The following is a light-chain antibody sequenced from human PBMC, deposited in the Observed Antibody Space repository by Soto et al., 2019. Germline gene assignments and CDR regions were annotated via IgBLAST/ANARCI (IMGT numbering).Light chain of an antibody. CDR1: QSVSSSY. Sequence: EIVLTQSPGTLSLSPGERATLSCRASQSVSSSYLAWYQQKPGQAPRLLIYGASSRATRIPDRFSGSGSGTAFTLTISRLEPEDFGVYYCQQYGSSPLTFGGGTKVDIK. CDR3: QQYGSSPLT. CDR2: GAS. V-gene: IGKV3-20*01. J-gene: IGKJ4*01.